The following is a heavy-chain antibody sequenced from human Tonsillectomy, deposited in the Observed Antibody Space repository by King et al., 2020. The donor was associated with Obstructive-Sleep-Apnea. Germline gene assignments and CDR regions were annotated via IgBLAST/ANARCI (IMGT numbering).Heavy chain of an antibody. D-gene: IGHD2-15*01. CDR1: GGSISSYY. J-gene: IGHJ4*02. CDR3: ARERIGEDSQDYFDY. CDR2: IYYSGST. Sequence: LQLQESGPGLVKPSETLSLTCTVSGGSISSYYWSWIRQPPGKGLEWIGYIYYSGSTNYNPSLKSRVTISVDTSKNQFSLKLSSVTAADTAVYYCARERIGEDSQDYFDYWGQGTLVTVSS. V-gene: IGHV4-59*01.